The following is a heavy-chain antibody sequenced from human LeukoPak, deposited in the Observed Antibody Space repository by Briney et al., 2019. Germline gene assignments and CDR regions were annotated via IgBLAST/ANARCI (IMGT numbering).Heavy chain of an antibody. D-gene: IGHD3-9*01. CDR1: AGSFSGYY. J-gene: IGHJ4*02. CDR3: STRRFYEIRTSCYFDS. V-gene: IGHV4-34*01. Sequence: SETLSLTCAVYAGSFSGYYWNWIRQPPGKGLEWIGEINHSGSTNYNPSLKSRVTISVDTSKNEYSLNLSSVTAPDKTVYYCSTRRFYEIRTSCYFDSWGQGTLVTVSS. CDR2: INHSGST.